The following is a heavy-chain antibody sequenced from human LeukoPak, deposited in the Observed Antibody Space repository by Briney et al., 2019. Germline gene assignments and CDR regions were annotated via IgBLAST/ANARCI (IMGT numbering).Heavy chain of an antibody. J-gene: IGHJ4*02. CDR1: GFTFSSYG. Sequence: GGSLRLSCAASGFTFSSYGMHWVRQAPGKGLEWVAVISYDGSNKYYADSVKGRFTISRDNSKNTLYLQMNSLRAEDTAVYYCARHGSGSYYTFDYWGQGTLVTVSS. CDR3: ARHGSGSYYTFDY. CDR2: ISYDGSNK. D-gene: IGHD3-10*01. V-gene: IGHV3-30*03.